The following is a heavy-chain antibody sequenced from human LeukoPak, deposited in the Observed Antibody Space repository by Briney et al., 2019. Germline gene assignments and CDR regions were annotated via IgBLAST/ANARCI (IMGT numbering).Heavy chain of an antibody. CDR3: ARAKRSRGYSGYDFRFSHYFDY. D-gene: IGHD5-12*01. V-gene: IGHV4-34*01. CDR2: INHSGST. CDR1: GGSFSGYY. J-gene: IGHJ4*02. Sequence: PSETLSLTCAVYGGSFSGYYWSWIRQPPGKGLEWIGEINHSGSTNYNPSLKRRVTISVDTSKNQFSLKLSSVTAADTAVYYCARAKRSRGYSGYDFRFSHYFDYWGQGTLVTVSS.